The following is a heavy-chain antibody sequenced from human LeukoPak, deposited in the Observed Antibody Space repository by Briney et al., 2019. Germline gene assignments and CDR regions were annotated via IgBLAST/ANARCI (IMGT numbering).Heavy chain of an antibody. J-gene: IGHJ4*02. V-gene: IGHV3-30*09. CDR3: ARVGNDSGWHDAFGYFDS. CDR2: SSFNGVHK. D-gene: IGHD6-19*01. Sequence: GGSLRLSCAASGFNFSNNLLHWVRQAPGKGLEWVAVSSFNGVHKFYADSVKGRFVISGDNSKNTLFLQMNSLRPEDTATYYCARVGNDSGWHDAFGYFDSWGQGVLVTVS. CDR1: GFNFSNNL.